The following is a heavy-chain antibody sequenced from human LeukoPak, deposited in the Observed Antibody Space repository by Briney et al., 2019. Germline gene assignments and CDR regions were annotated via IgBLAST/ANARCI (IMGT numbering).Heavy chain of an antibody. V-gene: IGHV3-53*01. CDR1: GFTVSSNY. Sequence: GGSLRLSCAASGFTVSSNYMNWVRHAPGKGLEWVSVIYSGGFTYYADSVKGRFTISRDNSKNTLYLQMKSLRPEDTAVYYCAREYYGMDVWGQGTTVTVSS. J-gene: IGHJ6*02. CDR3: AREYYGMDV. CDR2: IYSGGFT.